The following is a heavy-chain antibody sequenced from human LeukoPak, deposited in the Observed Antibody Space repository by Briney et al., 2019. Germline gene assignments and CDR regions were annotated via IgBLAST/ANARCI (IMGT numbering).Heavy chain of an antibody. CDR1: GFSFSRAW. Sequence: GGSLRLSCAASGFSFSRAWMSWVRQAPGEGLEWLGRIKTKSEGGTTDYAAPVKGRFTISRDDSDNTLFLQMSSLQTEDTAVYYSTTFADFWSPYSFDYWGLGALVTVSS. J-gene: IGHJ4*02. D-gene: IGHD3-3*01. V-gene: IGHV3-15*01. CDR2: IKTKSEGGTT. CDR3: TTFADFWSPYSFDY.